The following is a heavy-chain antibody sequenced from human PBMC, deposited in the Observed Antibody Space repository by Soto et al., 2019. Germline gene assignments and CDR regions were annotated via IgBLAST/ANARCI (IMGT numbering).Heavy chain of an antibody. J-gene: IGHJ4*02. CDR2: IWYDGSNK. Sequence: QVQLVESGGGVVQPGRSLRLSCAASGFTFSSYGMHWVRQAPGKGLEWVAVIWYDGSNKYYADSVKGRFTISRDNSKNXRYLQMNSLRAEDTAVYYCARESSDSSGFPEYYFDYWGQGTLVTVSS. CDR1: GFTFSSYG. V-gene: IGHV3-33*01. D-gene: IGHD3-22*01. CDR3: ARESSDSSGFPEYYFDY.